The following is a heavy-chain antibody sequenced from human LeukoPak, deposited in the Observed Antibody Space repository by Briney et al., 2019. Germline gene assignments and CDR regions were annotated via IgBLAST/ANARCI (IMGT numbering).Heavy chain of an antibody. J-gene: IGHJ4*02. V-gene: IGHV4-39*07. CDR3: ASSCSGDTCSTPTRLDY. CDR1: GGSISSSSYY. D-gene: IGHD2-15*01. CDR2: IYYSGST. Sequence: SETLSLTCTVSGGSISSSSYYWGWIRQPPGKGLEWIGSIYYSGSTNYNPSLKSRVTISVDTSENQFSLKLSSLTAADTAVYYCASSCSGDTCSTPTRLDYWGRGTLVTVSS.